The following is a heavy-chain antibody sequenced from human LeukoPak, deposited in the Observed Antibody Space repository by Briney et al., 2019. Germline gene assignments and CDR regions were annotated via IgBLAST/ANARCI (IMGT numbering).Heavy chain of an antibody. CDR3: ATGRYDFWSGYYSGWPDWFDP. D-gene: IGHD3-3*01. V-gene: IGHV4-31*03. CDR1: GGSISSGGYY. CDR2: IYYSGST. Sequence: KSSETLSLTCTVSGGSISSGGYYWSWIRQHPGKGLEWIGYIYYSGSTYYNPSLKSRVTISVDTSKNQFSLKLSSVTAADTAVYYCATGRYDFWSGYYSGWPDWFDPWGQGTLVTVSS. J-gene: IGHJ5*02.